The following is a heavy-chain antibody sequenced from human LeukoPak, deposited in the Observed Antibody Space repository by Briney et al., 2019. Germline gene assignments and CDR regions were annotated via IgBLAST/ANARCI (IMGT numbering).Heavy chain of an antibody. CDR1: GFTFSSYA. D-gene: IGHD3-22*01. Sequence: GGSLRLSCAASGFTFSSYAMSWVRQAPGKGLEWVSAISGSGGSTYYADSVKGRFTISRDNSKNTLYLQMSSLRSEDTAVYYCARSNGRYYDSSGYPGWDDDYWGQGTLVTVSS. J-gene: IGHJ4*02. CDR2: ISGSGGST. CDR3: ARSNGRYYDSSGYPGWDDDY. V-gene: IGHV3-23*01.